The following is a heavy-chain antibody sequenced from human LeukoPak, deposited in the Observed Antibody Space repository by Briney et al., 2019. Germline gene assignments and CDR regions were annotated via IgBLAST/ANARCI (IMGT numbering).Heavy chain of an antibody. V-gene: IGHV1-2*02. CDR3: ARDSYSGRAGAFDI. D-gene: IGHD1-26*01. J-gene: IGHJ3*02. CDR1: GYIFTGYY. CDR2: IDPNSGGT. Sequence: GASVKVSCKASGYIFTGYYIHWVRQAPGQGLGWMGWIDPNSGGTSYAQKFQGRVTMTRDTSISTAYMELSRLRSDDTAVYYCARDSYSGRAGAFDIWGQGTMVTVSS.